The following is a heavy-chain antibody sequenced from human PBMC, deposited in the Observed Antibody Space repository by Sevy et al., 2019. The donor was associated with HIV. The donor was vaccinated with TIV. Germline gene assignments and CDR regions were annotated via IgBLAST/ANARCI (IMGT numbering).Heavy chain of an antibody. CDR2: IGTSGSTT. CDR1: AVPFSNYA. CDR3: AKEDTHRRRDF. Sequence: GGSLRLSCAASAVPFSNYAMSWVRQAPGKGLEWVSTIGTSGSTTNYTGPVRGRLTISRENSRNTLYLQMNTLRVEDTAVYYCAKEDTHRRRDFWGQGTLVTVSS. V-gene: IGHV3-23*01. J-gene: IGHJ4*02.